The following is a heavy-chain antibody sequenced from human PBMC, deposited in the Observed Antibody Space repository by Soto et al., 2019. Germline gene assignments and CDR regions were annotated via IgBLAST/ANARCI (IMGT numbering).Heavy chain of an antibody. Sequence: PGGSLRLSCAASGFNFDDYGMSWVRQAPGKGLEWVSGINWNGGNTGHADSVKGRFTISRDNAKSSLYLQMNSLRAEDTALYYCARTGARWNYYYGMDVWGQGTTVTVSS. CDR1: GFNFDDYG. D-gene: IGHD1-1*01. CDR2: INWNGGNT. J-gene: IGHJ6*02. CDR3: ARTGARWNYYYGMDV. V-gene: IGHV3-20*04.